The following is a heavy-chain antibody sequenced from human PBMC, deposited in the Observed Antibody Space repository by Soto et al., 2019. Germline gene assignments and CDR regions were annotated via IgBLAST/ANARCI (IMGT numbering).Heavy chain of an antibody. CDR2: IYYSGST. V-gene: IGHV4-31*02. CDR1: GGSISSGGYY. CDR3: ARVVGDCGGDCYSPWYLDY. Sequence: SETLSLTWTVSGGSISSGGYYWSWIRQHPGKGLEWIGYIYYSGSTYYNPSLKSRVTISVDTSKNQFSLKLRSVTAADTAVYYCARVVGDCGGDCYSPWYLDYWGQGTLVTVSS. D-gene: IGHD2-21*02. J-gene: IGHJ4*02.